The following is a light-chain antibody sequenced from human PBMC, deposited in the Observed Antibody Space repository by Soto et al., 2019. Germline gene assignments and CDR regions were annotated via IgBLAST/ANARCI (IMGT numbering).Light chain of an antibody. CDR1: QSISNG. Sequence: EIVMTQSPATLSVSPGERATLSCRASQSISNGLAWYQQKPGQAPRLLIHGASTRATGIPARFSGSGSGTEFTLTISSLQSEEFAVYYCQQYNNWPPITFGQGTRLEIK. V-gene: IGKV3-15*01. CDR2: GAS. CDR3: QQYNNWPPIT. J-gene: IGKJ5*01.